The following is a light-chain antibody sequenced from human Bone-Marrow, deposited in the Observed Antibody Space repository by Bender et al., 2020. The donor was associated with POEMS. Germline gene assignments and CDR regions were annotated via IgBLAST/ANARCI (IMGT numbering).Light chain of an antibody. V-gene: IGLV1-40*01. CDR3: QSYDSSLSSWV. CDR1: SSNIGAQYD. CDR2: ATN. Sequence: QSVLTQPPSVSGAPGQRVTISCTGSSSNIGAQYDVHWYQHLPGTVPKLLIYATNERPSGVPDRFSASKSGPSASLAITGLQAEDEGDYYCQSYDSSLSSWVFGGGTKLTVL. J-gene: IGLJ3*02.